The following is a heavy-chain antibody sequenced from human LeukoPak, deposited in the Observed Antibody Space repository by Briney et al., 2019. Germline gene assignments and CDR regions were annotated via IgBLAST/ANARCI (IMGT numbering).Heavy chain of an antibody. CDR1: GGSISSYY. CDR2: IYYSGST. J-gene: IGHJ6*03. CDR3: ARDTSYYDFWRGAGYYYMDV. Sequence: PSETLSLTCTVSGGSISSYYWSWIRQPPGKGLEWIGYIYYSGSTNYIPSLKSRVTISVDTSKNQFSLKLSSVTAADTAVYYCARDTSYYDFWRGAGYYYMDVWGKGTTVTVSS. V-gene: IGHV4-59*01. D-gene: IGHD3-3*01.